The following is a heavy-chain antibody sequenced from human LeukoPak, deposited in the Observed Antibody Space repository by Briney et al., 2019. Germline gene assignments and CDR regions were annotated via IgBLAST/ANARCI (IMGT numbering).Heavy chain of an antibody. D-gene: IGHD2-2*01. CDR1: GFTFSSYS. CDR3: ARSPTSWYFDY. J-gene: IGHJ4*02. V-gene: IGHV3-30*03. Sequence: GGSLRLSCAASGFTFSSYSMHWVRQAPGKGLEWVAVISYDGSYKYYADSVKGRFTISRDNSKNTLYLQMNSLRPEDTSVYFCARSPTSWYFDYWGQGTLVTVSS. CDR2: ISYDGSYK.